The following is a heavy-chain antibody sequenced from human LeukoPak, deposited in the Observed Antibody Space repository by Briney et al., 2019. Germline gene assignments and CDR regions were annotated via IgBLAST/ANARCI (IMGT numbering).Heavy chain of an antibody. J-gene: IGHJ4*02. D-gene: IGHD4-17*01. CDR2: IRSDGSNK. CDR3: ATDNYGDHG. V-gene: IGHV3-30*02. Sequence: GGSLRLSCAASGFTFSNYGMHSVRQSPGKGLEWVAFIRSDGSNKYYADSVKGRFTISRDNSKNTVYMQMNSLRGEDTAVYYCATDNYGDHGWGQGTLVIVSS. CDR1: GFTFSNYG.